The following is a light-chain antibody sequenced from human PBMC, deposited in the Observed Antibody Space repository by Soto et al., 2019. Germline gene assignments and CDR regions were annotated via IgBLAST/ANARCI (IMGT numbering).Light chain of an antibody. CDR3: CSYAGSYHVV. CDR2: DVS. J-gene: IGLJ2*01. Sequence: QSALTQPRSVSGSPGQSVTISCTGTSSDVGGYNYVSWYQQHPGKAPKLMIYDVSKRPSGVPDRFSGSKSGNTASLTISGLQAEEEADYYCCSYAGSYHVVFGGGTQLTVL. CDR1: SSDVGGYNY. V-gene: IGLV2-11*01.